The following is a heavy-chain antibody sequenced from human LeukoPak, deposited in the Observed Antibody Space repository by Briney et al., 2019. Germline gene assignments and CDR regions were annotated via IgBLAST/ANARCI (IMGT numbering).Heavy chain of an antibody. Sequence: GESLKISCKGSGYSFTGYWTGWVRQMPGKGLEWMGIIYPGDSDTRYSPSFQGQVTISADKSTSTAYPQWSSLKASDTAMYYCARLVGATYFDYWGQGTLVTVSS. V-gene: IGHV5-51*01. CDR1: GYSFTGYW. CDR3: ARLVGATYFDY. CDR2: IYPGDSDT. J-gene: IGHJ4*02. D-gene: IGHD1-26*01.